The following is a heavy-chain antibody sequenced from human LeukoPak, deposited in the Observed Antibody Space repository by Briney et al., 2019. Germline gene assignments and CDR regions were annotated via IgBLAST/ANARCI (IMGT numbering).Heavy chain of an antibody. V-gene: IGHV4-61*02. J-gene: IGHJ1*01. CDR3: ARSYEGSTSWQKYFQH. CDR2: IYTSGST. Sequence: PSQTLSLTCTVSGGSISSGSYYWSWIRQPAGKGLEWIGRIYTSGSTNYNPSLKSRVTISVDTSKNQFSLKLSSVTAAGTAVYYCARSYEGSTSWQKYFQHWGQGTLVTVSS. D-gene: IGHD2-2*01. CDR1: GGSISSGSYY.